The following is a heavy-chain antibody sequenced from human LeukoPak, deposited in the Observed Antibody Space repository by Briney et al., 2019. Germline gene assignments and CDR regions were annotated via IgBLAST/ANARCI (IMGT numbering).Heavy chain of an antibody. CDR1: GGSISSYY. D-gene: IGHD3-22*01. V-gene: IGHV4-4*07. CDR3: AFRNYDSSGSNAFDI. Sequence: PSETLSLTCTVSGGSISSYYWSWLRQPAGKGLEWIGRIYTSGSTNYNPSLKSRVTMSVDTSKNQFSLKLSSVTAADTAVYYCAFRNYDSSGSNAFDIWGQGTMVTVSS. J-gene: IGHJ3*02. CDR2: IYTSGST.